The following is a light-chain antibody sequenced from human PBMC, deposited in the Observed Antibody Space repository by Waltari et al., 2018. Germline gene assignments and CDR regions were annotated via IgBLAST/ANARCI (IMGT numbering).Light chain of an antibody. CDR3: QQYNAYSWT. CDR1: QSISSW. CDR2: KAS. V-gene: IGKV1-5*03. Sequence: DIQMTQSPSTLSASVGDRVTITCRASQSISSWLAWYQQKPGKAPNLLIYKASSLESGVPSRCSGSGSGTAFTLTISSLQPDDFATYYCQQYNAYSWTFGQGTKVGIK. J-gene: IGKJ1*01.